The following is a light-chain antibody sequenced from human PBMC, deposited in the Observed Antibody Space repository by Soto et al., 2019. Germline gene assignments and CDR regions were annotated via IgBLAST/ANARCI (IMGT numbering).Light chain of an antibody. CDR2: DVS. Sequence: QSALTQPRSVSGSPGQSVTISCTGTSSDVGGYNYVSWNQQHPGKAPKLMIYDVSKRPSGVPDRFSGSKSGNTASLTISGLQAEDEADYYCCSYAGSYPWVFGGGTKVTVL. V-gene: IGLV2-11*01. CDR3: CSYAGSYPWV. J-gene: IGLJ3*02. CDR1: SSDVGGYNY.